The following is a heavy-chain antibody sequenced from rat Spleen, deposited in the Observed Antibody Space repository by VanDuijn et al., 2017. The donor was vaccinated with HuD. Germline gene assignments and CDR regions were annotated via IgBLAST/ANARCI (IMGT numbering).Heavy chain of an antibody. J-gene: IGHJ2*01. CDR3: VREERGVDY. V-gene: IGHV5-31*01. Sequence: EVQLVESGGGLVQPGRSLKLSCVASGFIFKKYWMTWIRQAPRKGLEWVASIINASGRTYYPDSVKGRFTISRDTAQNTLYLQMNSPTSEDTATYYCVREERGVDYWGQGVMVTVSS. CDR2: IINASGRT. CDR1: GFIFKKYW.